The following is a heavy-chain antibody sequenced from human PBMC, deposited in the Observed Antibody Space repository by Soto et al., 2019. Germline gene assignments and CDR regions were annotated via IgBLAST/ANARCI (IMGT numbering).Heavy chain of an antibody. CDR3: AKRRDGYRFDY. D-gene: IGHD5-12*01. J-gene: IGHJ4*02. Sequence: PGGSLRLSCAVSGFTFNSNAMAWVRQAPGKGLEWVSSISPGGSIKFYADSVKGRFTISRDNSKNMVSLQMSSLRAEDTAIYYCAKRRDGYRFDYWGQGTLVTVSS. CDR2: ISPGGSIK. CDR1: GFTFNSNA. V-gene: IGHV3-23*01.